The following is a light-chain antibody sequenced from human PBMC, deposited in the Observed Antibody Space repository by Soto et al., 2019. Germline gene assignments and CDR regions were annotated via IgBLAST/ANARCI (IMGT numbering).Light chain of an antibody. Sequence: EIVMTQSPATLSVSPGEGATLSCRASQGIGDTLAWYQQKPGQTPRLLIYDTSIRATGIPDRFSGSGSGTDFTLTISRLEPEDFAVYYCQQYGSSPRTFGQGTKVDI. CDR2: DTS. CDR1: QGIGDT. J-gene: IGKJ1*01. V-gene: IGKV3-20*01. CDR3: QQYGSSPRT.